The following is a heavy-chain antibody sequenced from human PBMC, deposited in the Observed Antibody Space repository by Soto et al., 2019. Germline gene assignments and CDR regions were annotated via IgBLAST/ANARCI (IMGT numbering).Heavy chain of an antibody. CDR1: GGSISSGGYY. V-gene: IGHV4-31*03. J-gene: IGHJ4*02. Sequence: QVQLQESGPGLVKPSQTPSLTCTVSGGSISSGGYYWSWIRQHPGKGLEWIGYIYYSGSTYYNPSLKSRVTISVDTSKNQFSLKLSSVTAADTAVYYCARDGYSGYDSIGFGYWGQGTLVTVSS. CDR2: IYYSGST. D-gene: IGHD5-12*01. CDR3: ARDGYSGYDSIGFGY.